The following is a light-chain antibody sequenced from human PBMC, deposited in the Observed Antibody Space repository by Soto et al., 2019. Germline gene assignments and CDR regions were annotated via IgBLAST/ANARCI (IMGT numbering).Light chain of an antibody. J-gene: IGKJ4*01. CDR3: VQDVELPFT. CDR1: QSLLHRDGKTY. CDR2: EVS. V-gene: IGKV2D-29*02. Sequence: DVVMTQTPLSLSVTPGQPASMSCKSSQSLLHRDGKTYLYWYLQKPGQSPQLLISEVSNRFSGVSDRFSASGSGTYFTLKISRVETEDVGVYYCVQDVELPFTFGGGTKVEIK.